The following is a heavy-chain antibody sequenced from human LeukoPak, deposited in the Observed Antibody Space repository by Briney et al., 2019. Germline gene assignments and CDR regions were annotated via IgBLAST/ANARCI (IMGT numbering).Heavy chain of an antibody. CDR3: AKSYDYVWGSYRD. CDR2: IYYSGST. D-gene: IGHD3-16*02. J-gene: IGHJ4*02. Sequence: SETLSVTCTVSGGSISSYYWSWIRQPPGKGLEWIGYIYYSGSTNYNPSLKSRVTISLDTSKNQFSLKLSSVTAADTAVYYCAKSYDYVWGSYRDWGQGTLVTVSS. CDR1: GGSISSYY. V-gene: IGHV4-59*01.